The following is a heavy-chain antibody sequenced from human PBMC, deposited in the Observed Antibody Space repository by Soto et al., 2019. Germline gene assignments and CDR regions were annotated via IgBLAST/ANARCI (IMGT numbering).Heavy chain of an antibody. Sequence: GGSLRLSCAASGFTFSSYGMHWVRQAPGKGLEWVAVISYDGSNKYYADSVKGRFTISRDNSKNTLYLQMNSLRAEDTAVYYCAKGVRVNWNWDYYYYGMDVWGQGTTVTVSS. D-gene: IGHD1-7*01. CDR3: AKGVRVNWNWDYYYYGMDV. J-gene: IGHJ6*02. CDR1: GFTFSSYG. CDR2: ISYDGSNK. V-gene: IGHV3-30*18.